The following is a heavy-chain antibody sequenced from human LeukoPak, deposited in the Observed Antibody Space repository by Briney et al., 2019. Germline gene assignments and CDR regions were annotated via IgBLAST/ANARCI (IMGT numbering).Heavy chain of an antibody. CDR2: ISYDGSNK. V-gene: IGHV3-30*19. D-gene: IGHD3-22*01. J-gene: IGHJ4*02. CDR3: ARSRVVATPGPS. CDR1: GFIFRSYG. Sequence: GGSLRLSCAASGFIFRSYGMHWVRQAPGKGLEWVAVISYDGSNKYYADSVKGRFTISRDNSKNTLYLQMNSLRPEDTAVYFCARSRVVATPGPSWGQGTLVTVSS.